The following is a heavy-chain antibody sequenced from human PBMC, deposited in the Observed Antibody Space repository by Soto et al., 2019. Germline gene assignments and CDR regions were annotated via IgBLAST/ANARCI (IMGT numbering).Heavy chain of an antibody. J-gene: IGHJ6*02. Sequence: QVLLVQSGAEVRKPGASVKVSCKASGFVFTHYGVHWVRLAPGQRLEWMGWINAGSGNTKYSESFQGRVSITRDTSATTVHMELGSLTSDDTAAYYCARKIFCNTWCDNAMDVWGQGTTVTVSS. CDR2: INAGSGNT. CDR3: ARKIFCNTWCDNAMDV. CDR1: GFVFTHYG. D-gene: IGHD2-8*01. V-gene: IGHV1-3*01.